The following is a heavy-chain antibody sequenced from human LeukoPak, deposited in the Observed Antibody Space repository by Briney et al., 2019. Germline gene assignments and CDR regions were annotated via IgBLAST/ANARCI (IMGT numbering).Heavy chain of an antibody. D-gene: IGHD1-1*01. CDR3: ARYDVIQHVGFDY. CDR2: IEKDGSEK. CDR1: GFSFSNYN. Sequence: PGGSLRLSCIASGFSFSNYNINWVRQAPGKGLEWVANIEKDGSEKYYVDSVKGRFTISRDNAKNSLYLQMNSLRAEDTAVYFCARYDVIQHVGFDYWGQGTLVTVSS. J-gene: IGHJ4*02. V-gene: IGHV3-7*01.